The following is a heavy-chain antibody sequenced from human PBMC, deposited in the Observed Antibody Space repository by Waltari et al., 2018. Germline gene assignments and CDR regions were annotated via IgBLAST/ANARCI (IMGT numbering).Heavy chain of an antibody. CDR2: IYYSGSP. Sequence: QLQLQESGPGLVKPSETLSLTCTVSGGSLSSSSYFWAWIRQPPGKGLEWIGSIYYSGSPYYSLTLKSRVIISVDRSTNQVSLKLTSVTAADTAVYFCAMEVSRNGYMGLIYYYMDVWGKGTTVTVSS. V-gene: IGHV4-39*01. D-gene: IGHD5-12*01. CDR1: GGSLSSSSYF. CDR3: AMEVSRNGYMGLIYYYMDV. J-gene: IGHJ6*03.